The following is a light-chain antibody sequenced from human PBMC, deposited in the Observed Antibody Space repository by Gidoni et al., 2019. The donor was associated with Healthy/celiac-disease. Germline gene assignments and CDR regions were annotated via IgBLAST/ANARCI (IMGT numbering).Light chain of an antibody. CDR2: KTS. J-gene: IGKJ1*01. CDR1: QSISSW. V-gene: IGKV1-5*03. CDR3: QRYEGYSRRT. Sequence: DIQMTQSPSTLSASVGDRVTITCRASQSISSWLAWYQQRPGKAPKLLIYKTSSLESVVPSRLSGSGSGTEFTLTICGLQPDNFATYNSQRYEGYSRRTFGQGTKVEIK.